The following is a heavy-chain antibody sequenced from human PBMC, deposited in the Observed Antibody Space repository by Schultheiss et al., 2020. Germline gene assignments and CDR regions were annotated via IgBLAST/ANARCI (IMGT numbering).Heavy chain of an antibody. D-gene: IGHD6-13*01. V-gene: IGHV3-30*18. CDR3: AKDIGYSSTYEAFDY. CDR1: GFTFDDYA. J-gene: IGHJ4*02. CDR2: ISYDGSNK. Sequence: GGSLRLSCAASGFTFDDYAMHWVRQAPGKGLEWVAVISYDGSNKYYADSVKGRFTISRDNAKNSLYLQMNSLRAEDTALYYCAKDIGYSSTYEAFDYWGQGTLVTVSS.